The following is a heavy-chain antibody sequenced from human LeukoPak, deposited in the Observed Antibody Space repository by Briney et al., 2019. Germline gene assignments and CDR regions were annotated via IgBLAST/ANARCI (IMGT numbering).Heavy chain of an antibody. D-gene: IGHD3-10*01. CDR1: GGSFSGYY. Sequence: PSETLSLTCAVYGGSFSGYYWSWIRQPPGKGLEWIGEINHSGSTNYNPSLKSRVTISVDTSKNQFSLKLSSVTAADTAVYYCAKDLGAHYYGSGSYYIGPDYWGQGTLVTVSS. J-gene: IGHJ4*02. V-gene: IGHV4-34*01. CDR3: AKDLGAHYYGSGSYYIGPDY. CDR2: INHSGST.